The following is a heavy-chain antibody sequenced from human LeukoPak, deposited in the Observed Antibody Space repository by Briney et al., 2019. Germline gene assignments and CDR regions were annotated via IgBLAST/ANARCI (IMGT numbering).Heavy chain of an antibody. J-gene: IGHJ4*02. CDR1: GFTFSSYG. V-gene: IGHV3-30*18. CDR2: ISYDGSNK. D-gene: IGHD3-22*01. Sequence: GGSLRLSCAASGFTFSSYGMHWVRRAPGKGLEWVAVISYDGSNKYYADSVKGRFTISRDNSKNTLYLQMNSLRAEDTAVYYCAKDGRAYYGSSGPTDYWGQGTLVTVSS. CDR3: AKDGRAYYGSSGPTDY.